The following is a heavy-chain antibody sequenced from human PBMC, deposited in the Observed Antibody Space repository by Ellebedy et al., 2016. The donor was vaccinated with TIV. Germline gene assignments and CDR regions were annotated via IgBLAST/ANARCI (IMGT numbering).Heavy chain of an antibody. CDR2: IKQEGSEK. V-gene: IGHV3-7*03. D-gene: IGHD6-19*01. CDR3: ATSSGYGTGWYGRNGH. CDR1: GFTFSSDW. J-gene: IGHJ4*02. Sequence: PGGSLRLSCAASGFTFSSDWMSWVRQAPGKGLEWVANIKQEGSEKYYLDSVKGRFTISRDNAKNSLYLQMNSLRVEDTAVHYCATSSGYGTGWYGRNGHWGQGTLVTVSS.